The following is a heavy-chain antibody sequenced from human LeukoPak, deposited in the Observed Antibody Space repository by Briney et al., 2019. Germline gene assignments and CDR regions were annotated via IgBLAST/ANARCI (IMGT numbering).Heavy chain of an antibody. J-gene: IGHJ4*01. V-gene: IGHV3-21*01. D-gene: IGHD3-22*01. Sequence: ESGGSLRLSCAASGFTFSSYTINWVRQTPGKGLEWVSSISSSSTYIYYAESVKGRFTISRDTSKNTLYLQVNSLRGEDTAVYYCARGPGSSGGAYVGDYWGHGTLVTVSS. CDR1: GFTFSSYT. CDR3: ARGPGSSGGAYVGDY. CDR2: ISSSSTYI.